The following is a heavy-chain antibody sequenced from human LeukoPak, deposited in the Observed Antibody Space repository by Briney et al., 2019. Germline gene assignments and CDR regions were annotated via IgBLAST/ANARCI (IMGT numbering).Heavy chain of an antibody. J-gene: IGHJ4*02. V-gene: IGHV3-74*01. CDR1: GFTFSNDW. Sequence: PGGSLRLSCAASGFTFSNDWMHWVRQPPGKGLVWVSRINGDGSSTTYADSVKGRFTISRDNAKNTLYLQMNSLRAEDTAVYYCAGLGYCTSTNCYIDYWGQGTVVTVYS. CDR3: AGLGYCTSTNCYIDY. CDR2: INGDGSST. D-gene: IGHD2-2*02.